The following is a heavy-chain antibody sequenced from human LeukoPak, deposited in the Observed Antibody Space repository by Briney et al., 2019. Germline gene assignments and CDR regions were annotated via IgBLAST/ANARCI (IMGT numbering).Heavy chain of an antibody. J-gene: IGHJ6*04. CDR2: INHSGST. V-gene: IGHV4-34*01. D-gene: IGHD6-19*01. CDR3: ASRYSSGWYYGMDV. CDR1: GGSFSGYY. Sequence: SETLSLTCAVYGGSFSGYYWSWIRQPPGKGLEWIGEINHSGSTNYNPSLKSRVTISVGTSKNQFSLKLSSVTAADTAVYYCASRYSSGWYYGMDVWGKGTTVTVSS.